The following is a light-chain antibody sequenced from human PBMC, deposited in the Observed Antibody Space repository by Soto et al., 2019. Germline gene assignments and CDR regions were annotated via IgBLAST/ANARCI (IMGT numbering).Light chain of an antibody. CDR1: SSDVGDYNY. Sequence: QSALTQPASVSGSPGQSVTISCTGTSSDVGDYNYVSWYQQHPGKAPKLIIYDVSNRPSGVSNRFSGSKSGNTASLTISGLQAEDEADYFCSSYASGSTRVFGGGTQPTVL. CDR2: DVS. V-gene: IGLV2-14*01. J-gene: IGLJ3*02. CDR3: SSYASGSTRV.